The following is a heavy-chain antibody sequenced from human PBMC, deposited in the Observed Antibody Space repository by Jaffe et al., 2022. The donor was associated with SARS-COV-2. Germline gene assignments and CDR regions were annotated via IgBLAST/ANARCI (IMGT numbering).Heavy chain of an antibody. V-gene: IGHV3-48*02. Sequence: EVQLVESGGGLVQPGGSLRLSCTASGFTFSTYSVGWVRQAPGKGLEWVSHISSAGIIYYTDSVKGRFTVSRDNAQNSLYLQMNSLRDEDTAVYFCARDRSEGAYPLFDYWGQGTLVTVSS. J-gene: IGHJ4*02. CDR2: ISSAGII. CDR1: GFTFSTYS. CDR3: ARDRSEGAYPLFDY. D-gene: IGHD2-21*01.